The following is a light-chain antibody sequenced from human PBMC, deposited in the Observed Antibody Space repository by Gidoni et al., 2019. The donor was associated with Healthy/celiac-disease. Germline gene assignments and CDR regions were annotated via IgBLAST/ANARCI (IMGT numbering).Light chain of an antibody. CDR2: DAS. J-gene: IGKJ3*01. CDR1: QSISSW. Sequence: GDRVTITCRASQSISSWLAWYQQKPWKAPKLLIYDASSLESGVPSRFSGSGTGTEFNLTISSLQPDDFATDYCQQYNSYSPAFTFGPGTKVDIK. V-gene: IGKV1-5*01. CDR3: QQYNSYSPAFT.